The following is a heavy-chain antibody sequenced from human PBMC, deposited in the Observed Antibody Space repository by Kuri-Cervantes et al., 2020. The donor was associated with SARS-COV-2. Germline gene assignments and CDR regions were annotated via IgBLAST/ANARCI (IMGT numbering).Heavy chain of an antibody. CDR2: IRYDGSNK. V-gene: IGHV3-30*02. D-gene: IGHD4/OR15-4a*01. CDR3: AKDRALAESLDY. Sequence: GGSLRLACAASGFTFSIYGMHWVRQAPGKGLEWVAFIRYDGSNKYYADSVKGRFTISRDNFKNTLYLQMNSLRAEDTAVYYCAKDRALAESLDYWGQGTLVTVSS. J-gene: IGHJ4*02. CDR1: GFTFSIYG.